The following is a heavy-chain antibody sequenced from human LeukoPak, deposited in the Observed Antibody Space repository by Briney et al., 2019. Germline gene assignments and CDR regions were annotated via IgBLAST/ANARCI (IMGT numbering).Heavy chain of an antibody. CDR2: ISYDGSNK. CDR3: AKDLIGGYDSEWFDP. CDR1: GFTFSSYG. J-gene: IGHJ5*02. Sequence: GGSLRLSCAASGFTFSSYGMHWVRQAPGKGLEWVAVISYDGSNKYYADSVKGRFTISRDNSKNTLYLQMNSLRAEDTAVYYCAKDLIGGYDSEWFDPWGQGTLVTVSS. V-gene: IGHV3-30*18. D-gene: IGHD5-12*01.